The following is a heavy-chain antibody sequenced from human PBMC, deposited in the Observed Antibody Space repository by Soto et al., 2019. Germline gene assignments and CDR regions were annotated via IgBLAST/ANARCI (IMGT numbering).Heavy chain of an antibody. V-gene: IGHV4-39*02. J-gene: IGHJ4*02. Sequence: SETLSLTCTVSCGSISTSSYHWAWIRQPPGKGLEWIASIYYSGSTYYNPSLKSRATISVDTSKNQFSLKLTSVTAADTAVYYCAREYESSPTDWGQGTLVTVSS. D-gene: IGHD6-13*01. CDR3: AREYESSPTD. CDR1: CGSISTSSYH. CDR2: IYYSGST.